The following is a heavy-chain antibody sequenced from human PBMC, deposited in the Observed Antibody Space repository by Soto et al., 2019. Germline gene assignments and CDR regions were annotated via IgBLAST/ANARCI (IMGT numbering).Heavy chain of an antibody. Sequence: ASVKVSCKACGDTFTSYDINCVRQATGQGLEWMGWMNPNSGNTGYAQKFQGRVTMTRNTSISTAYMELSRLRSDDTAVYYCAKGYSYGWDYYYGMDVWGQGTTLTVSS. CDR1: GDTFTSYD. CDR2: MNPNSGNT. V-gene: IGHV1-8*01. J-gene: IGHJ6*02. CDR3: AKGYSYGWDYYYGMDV. D-gene: IGHD5-18*01.